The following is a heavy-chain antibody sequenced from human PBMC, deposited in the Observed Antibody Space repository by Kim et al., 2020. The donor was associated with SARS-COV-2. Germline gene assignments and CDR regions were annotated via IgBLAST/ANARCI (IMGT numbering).Heavy chain of an antibody. D-gene: IGHD2-15*01. V-gene: IGHV3-53*01. CDR2: T. CDR3: ASSSTVVVPRY. Sequence: TYYADSVKGRFTISRDNFKNTLYLQMNSLRAEDTAIYYCASSSTVVVPRYWGQGTLVTVSS. J-gene: IGHJ4*02.